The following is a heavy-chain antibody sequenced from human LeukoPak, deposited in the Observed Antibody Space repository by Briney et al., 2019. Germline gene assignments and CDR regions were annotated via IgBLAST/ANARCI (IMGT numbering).Heavy chain of an antibody. CDR1: GGSVSSDTAA. J-gene: IGHJ4*02. CDR3: AREGSYGRIDY. CDR2: TYYRSKWYY. V-gene: IGHV6-1*01. D-gene: IGHD3-10*01. Sequence: SQILSLTCAISGGSVSSDTAAWNWFRQSPSRGLEWLGRTYYRSKWYYDYAVPVKSRIIINSDTSKNQVSLQLNSVTPEDTALYYCAREGSYGRIDYWGQGTLVTVSS.